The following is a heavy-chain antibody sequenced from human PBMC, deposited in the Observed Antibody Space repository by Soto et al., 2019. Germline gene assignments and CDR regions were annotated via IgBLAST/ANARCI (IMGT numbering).Heavy chain of an antibody. J-gene: IGHJ3*01. CDR3: AKGGPDCVSTTCYLLVAFDV. CDR1: GGTFSTYP. D-gene: IGHD2-2*01. V-gene: IGHV1-69*04. Sequence: ASVKVSCKVSGGTFSTYPFTWVRQAPGQGLEWLGSIIPILDITDYSQKFQGRVTITADKSTSTAYMDLSSLRSEDTAVYYCAKGGPDCVSTTCYLLVAFDVWGQGTMVTVSS. CDR2: IIPILDIT.